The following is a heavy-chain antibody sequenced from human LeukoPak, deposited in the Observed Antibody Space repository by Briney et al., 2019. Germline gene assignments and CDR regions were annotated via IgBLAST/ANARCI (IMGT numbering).Heavy chain of an antibody. CDR1: GFTFSSNY. CDR3: ARGDSSWYHFDY. V-gene: IGHV3-53*01. CDR2: IYSGGST. J-gene: IGHJ4*02. D-gene: IGHD6-13*01. Sequence: PGGSLRLSCAASGFTFSSNYMSWVRQAPGKGLEWVSVIYSGGSTYYADSVKGRFTISRDNSKNTLYLQMNSLRAEDTAVYYCARGDSSWYHFDYWGQGTLVTVSS.